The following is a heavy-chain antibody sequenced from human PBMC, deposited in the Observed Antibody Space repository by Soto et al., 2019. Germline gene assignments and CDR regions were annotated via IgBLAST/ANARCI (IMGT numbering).Heavy chain of an antibody. J-gene: IGHJ4*02. CDR2: LYGGGTT. V-gene: IGHV3-53*01. CDR3: VRTSSY. CDR1: VFAVNSDY. Sequence: VGSLRLSCASSVFAVNSDYMSWVRQAPGKGLEWVSVLYGGGTTHYSDSVKGRFTISRDNSKNTVFLQMNSLRAEDTAVYYCVRTSSYWGQGTRVSVSS. D-gene: IGHD2-2*01.